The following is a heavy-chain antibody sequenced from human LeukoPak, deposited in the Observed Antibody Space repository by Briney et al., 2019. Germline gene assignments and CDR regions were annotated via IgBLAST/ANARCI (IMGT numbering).Heavy chain of an antibody. CDR3: AREKWDQLDY. CDR1: GFTFSSYG. CDR2: IRYDGSNK. D-gene: IGHD1-26*01. J-gene: IGHJ4*02. V-gene: IGHV3-30*02. Sequence: GGSLRLSCAASGFTFSSYGMHWVRQAPGKGLEWVAFIRYDGSNKYYADSVKGRFTISRDNSKNTLYLQMNSLRAEDTAVYYCAREKWDQLDYWGQGTLVTVSS.